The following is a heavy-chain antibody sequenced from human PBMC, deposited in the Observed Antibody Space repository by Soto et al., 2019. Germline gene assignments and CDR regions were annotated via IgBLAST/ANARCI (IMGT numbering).Heavy chain of an antibody. CDR3: ARARYSGYDSDGSDI. Sequence: GGSLRLSCAAAGFTFDDYGMSWVRQAPGKGLEWVSGINWNGGSTGYADSVKGRFTISRDNAKNSLYLQMNSLRAEDTALYYCARARYSGYDSDGSDIWGQGTMVTVSS. CDR1: GFTFDDYG. D-gene: IGHD5-12*01. J-gene: IGHJ3*02. V-gene: IGHV3-20*04. CDR2: INWNGGST.